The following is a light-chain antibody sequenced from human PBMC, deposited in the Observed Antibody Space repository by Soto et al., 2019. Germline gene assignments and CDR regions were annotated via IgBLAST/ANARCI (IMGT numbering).Light chain of an antibody. V-gene: IGLV1-44*01. Sequence: QSVLTQPPSASGTPGQRVTISCSGSSSNIGSNTVNWYQHLPGTAPKLLIYSNNQRPSGVPDRFSGSKSGTSASLAISGPQSEDEAGYFWAAGDDSLKGVIFGGGTQLTAL. J-gene: IGLJ2*01. CDR3: AAGDDSLKGVI. CDR2: SNN. CDR1: SSNIGSNT.